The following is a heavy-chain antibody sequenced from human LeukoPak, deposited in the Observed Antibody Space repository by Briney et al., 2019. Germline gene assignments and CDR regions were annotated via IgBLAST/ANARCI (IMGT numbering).Heavy chain of an antibody. CDR3: ARDQNYYDTTSYYGIDY. V-gene: IGHV1-2*02. Sequence: GASVKVSCKASRYSFTGYYIHWVRQAPGQGLEWMGWINPNSGATNYAQKFQDRVTMTRDTSISTAYMELSRLRSDDTALYYCARDQNYYDTTSYYGIDYWGQGTLVTVSS. J-gene: IGHJ4*02. CDR2: INPNSGAT. D-gene: IGHD3-22*01. CDR1: RYSFTGYY.